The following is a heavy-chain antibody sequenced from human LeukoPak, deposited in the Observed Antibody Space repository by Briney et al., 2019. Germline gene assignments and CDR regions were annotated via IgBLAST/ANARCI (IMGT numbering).Heavy chain of an antibody. Sequence: GESLKISCKASGYRFTSNWIAWVRQMPGKGLEMMGIIFPGDSNTRYSPSFQGQVTISVDKSISAAYLQWSSLKASDTARYYCARQGCSSTSCHTIDYWGQGTLVTVSS. CDR3: ARQGCSSTSCHTIDY. V-gene: IGHV5-51*01. CDR2: IFPGDSNT. J-gene: IGHJ4*02. D-gene: IGHD2-2*02. CDR1: GYRFTSNW.